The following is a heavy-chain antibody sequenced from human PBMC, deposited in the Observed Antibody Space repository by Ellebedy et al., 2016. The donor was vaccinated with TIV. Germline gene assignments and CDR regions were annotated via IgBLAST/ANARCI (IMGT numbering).Heavy chain of an antibody. D-gene: IGHD1-1*01. CDR1: GFSFSIYS. Sequence: GESLKISCADSGFSFSIYSMNWVRQAPGKGLEWVATIKQDGSEEYYVDSVKGRFTISRDNAKNSLFLQMSSLRAEDTAVYYCAIPTYDGIQLPSDHWGQGTLVTVSS. CDR3: AIPTYDGIQLPSDH. CDR2: IKQDGSEE. V-gene: IGHV3-7*03. J-gene: IGHJ4*02.